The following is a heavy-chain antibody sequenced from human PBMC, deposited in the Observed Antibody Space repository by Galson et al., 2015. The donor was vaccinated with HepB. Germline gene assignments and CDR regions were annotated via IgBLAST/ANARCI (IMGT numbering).Heavy chain of an antibody. CDR2: IIPILGIA. D-gene: IGHD6-19*01. Sequence: SVKVSCKASGGTFSSYTISWVRQAPGQGLEWMGRIIPILGIANYAQKFQGRVTITADKSTSTAYMELSSLRSDDTAVYYCASTPGIAVAGISTFDYWGQGTLVTVSS. CDR3: ASTPGIAVAGISTFDY. CDR1: GGTFSSYT. V-gene: IGHV1-69*02. J-gene: IGHJ4*02.